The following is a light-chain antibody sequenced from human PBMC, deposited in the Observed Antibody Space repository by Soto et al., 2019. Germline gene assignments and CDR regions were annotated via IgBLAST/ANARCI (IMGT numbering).Light chain of an antibody. V-gene: IGKV1-9*01. Sequence: DIQFTQSPSFLSASVGDIVTITCRASQGIRNYLDWYQQKTGRAPKLLMYIASTLQTGVPSRLRGSQYGTELTITISSMQPEDFETYYCQQVNNYPITFGHGTRLEIK. CDR2: IAS. J-gene: IGKJ5*01. CDR1: QGIRNY. CDR3: QQVNNYPIT.